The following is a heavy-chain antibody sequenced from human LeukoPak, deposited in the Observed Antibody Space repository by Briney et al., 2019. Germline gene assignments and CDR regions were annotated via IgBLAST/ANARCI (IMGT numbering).Heavy chain of an antibody. CDR2: ISGSGGST. Sequence: QTGGSLRLSCAASGFTFSSYSMSWVRQAPGKGLEWVSAISGSGGSTYFADSVKGRFTISRDNSKNKLYLQMNSLRAEDTAVYYCAKDHASSFYDILTGFDEGPYFDYWGQGTLVTVSS. V-gene: IGHV3-23*01. J-gene: IGHJ4*02. CDR1: GFTFSSYS. CDR3: AKDHASSFYDILTGFDEGPYFDY. D-gene: IGHD3-9*01.